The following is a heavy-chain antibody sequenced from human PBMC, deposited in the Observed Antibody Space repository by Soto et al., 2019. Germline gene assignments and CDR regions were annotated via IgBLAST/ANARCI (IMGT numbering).Heavy chain of an antibody. CDR2: IYHSGST. CDR3: ARGNHGPGRAGKRPHYLDY. CDR1: GGVVSSYY. V-gene: IGHV4-59*02. D-gene: IGHD3-10*01. J-gene: IGHJ4*02. Sequence: QVQLQESGPGLVKPSGTLSLICTVSGGVVSSYYWSWIRQPPGKGLAWIGNIYHSGSTNYNLSLKSRVTLSVDTSKNQLSLELRYVTAADTAVYYCARGNHGPGRAGKRPHYLDYWGQGTLVTVSS.